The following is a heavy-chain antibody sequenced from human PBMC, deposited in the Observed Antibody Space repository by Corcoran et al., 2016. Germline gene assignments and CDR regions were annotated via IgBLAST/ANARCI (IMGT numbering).Heavy chain of an antibody. CDR1: GFTFSSYG. V-gene: IGHV3-30*03. D-gene: IGHD6-13*01. Sequence: QVQLVESGGGVVQPGRSLRLSCAASGFTFSSYGMHWVRQAPGKGLEWVAVISYDGSNKYYADSVKGRFTISRDNSKNTLYLQMNSLRAEDTAVYYCSGIAAAGPFDYWGQGTLVTVSS. J-gene: IGHJ4*02. CDR2: ISYDGSNK. CDR3: SGIAAAGPFDY.